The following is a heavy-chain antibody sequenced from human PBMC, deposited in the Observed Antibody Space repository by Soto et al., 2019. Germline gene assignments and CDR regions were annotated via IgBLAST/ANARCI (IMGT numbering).Heavy chain of an antibody. J-gene: IGHJ6*04. CDR1: RYTFTSYW. CDR2: IYPGDSDT. Sequence: PPGSMKISCKGSRYTFTSYWIGWVRQMPGKGLEWMGIIYPGDSDTRYSPSFQGQVTISADKSISTAYLQWSSLKASDTAMYYCARQGVVTEINDSVMYGGGKGTRVTVYS. CDR3: ARQGVVTEINDSVMYG. V-gene: IGHV5-51*01. D-gene: IGHD2-21*02.